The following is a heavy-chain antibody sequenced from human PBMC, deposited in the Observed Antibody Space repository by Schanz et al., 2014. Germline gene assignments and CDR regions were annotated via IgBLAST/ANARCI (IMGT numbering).Heavy chain of an antibody. CDR3: ARDLEGCDGGGGGFDP. J-gene: IGHJ5*02. V-gene: IGHV3-33*01. D-gene: IGHD2-21*01. CDR1: GFIFSSYG. CDR2: IWYDGSNK. Sequence: QVQLVESGGGVVQPGRSLRLSCAASGFIFSSYGLHWVRQAPGKGLEWVAFIWYDGSNKYYADSVKGRFTISRDNSKNTLYLQMNSLRAEDTAVYYCARDLEGCDGGGGGFDPWGQGTLVTVSS.